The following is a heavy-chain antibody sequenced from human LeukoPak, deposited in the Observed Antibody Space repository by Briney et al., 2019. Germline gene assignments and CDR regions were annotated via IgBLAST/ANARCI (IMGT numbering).Heavy chain of an antibody. V-gene: IGHV3-23*01. D-gene: IGHD3-10*01. CDR3: AKDRSPYYSNDAFDI. CDR2: ISGSGGST. CDR1: GFTFSSYA. Sequence: PGGSLRLSCAASGFTFSSYAMSWVRQASGKGLEWVSAISGSGGSTYYADSVKGRFTISRDNSKNTLYLQMNSLRAEDTAVYYCAKDRSPYYSNDAFDIWGQGTMVTVSS. J-gene: IGHJ3*02.